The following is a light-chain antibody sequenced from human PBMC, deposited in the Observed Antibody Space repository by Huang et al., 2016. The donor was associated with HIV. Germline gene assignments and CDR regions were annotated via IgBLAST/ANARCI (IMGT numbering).Light chain of an antibody. CDR1: QTILYSSKNKNY. Sequence: DIVMTQSPDSLAVSLGERAPVNCKSSQTILYSSKNKNYLAWYQQKPGQPPKLLIYWASTRESGVPDRFSGSGSGTDFTLTISSLQAEDVAVYYCQQYFETPLTFGGGTKVEIK. J-gene: IGKJ4*01. CDR2: WAS. V-gene: IGKV4-1*01. CDR3: QQYFETPLT.